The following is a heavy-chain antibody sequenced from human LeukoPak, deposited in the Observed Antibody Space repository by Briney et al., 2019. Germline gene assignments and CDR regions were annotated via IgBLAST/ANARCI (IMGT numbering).Heavy chain of an antibody. CDR3: APGYCSSTSCKKTKVPSRWFDP. V-gene: IGHV5-51*01. CDR1: GYSFTSYW. Sequence: GESLKISCKGSGYSFTSYWIGWVRQMPGKGLEWMGIIYPGDSDTRYSPSFQGQVTISADKSISTAYLQWSSLKASDTAMYYCAPGYCSSTSCKKTKVPSRWFDPWGQGTLVTVPS. J-gene: IGHJ5*02. D-gene: IGHD2-2*01. CDR2: IYPGDSDT.